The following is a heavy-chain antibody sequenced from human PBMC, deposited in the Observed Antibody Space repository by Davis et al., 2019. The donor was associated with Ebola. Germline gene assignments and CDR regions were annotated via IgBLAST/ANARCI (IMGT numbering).Heavy chain of an antibody. CDR3: ARSYDSSGYYKADAFDI. J-gene: IGHJ3*02. V-gene: IGHV4-34*01. D-gene: IGHD3-22*01. CDR1: GGSFRDFY. Sequence: MPSETLSLTCGVYGGSFRDFYWSWIRQPPGKGLEWIGEINHTGYTNYNPSLKSRVTISVDTSKNQFSLKLSSVTAADTAVYYCARSYDSSGYYKADAFDIWGQGTMVTVSS. CDR2: INHTGYT.